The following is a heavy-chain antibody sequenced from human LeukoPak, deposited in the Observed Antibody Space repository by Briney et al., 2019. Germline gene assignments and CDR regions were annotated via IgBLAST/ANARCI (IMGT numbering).Heavy chain of an antibody. J-gene: IGHJ4*02. D-gene: IGHD5-24*01. CDR1: GFTFSSYG. CDR3: ARVAERWLQTKIDY. CDR2: ISYDGSNK. V-gene: IGHV3-30*03. Sequence: PGGSLRLSCAASGFTFSSYGMHWVRQAPGKGLEWVAVISYDGSNKYYADSVKGRFTISRDNSENTLYLQMNSLRPEDTAVYYCARVAERWLQTKIDYWGQGTLVTVSS.